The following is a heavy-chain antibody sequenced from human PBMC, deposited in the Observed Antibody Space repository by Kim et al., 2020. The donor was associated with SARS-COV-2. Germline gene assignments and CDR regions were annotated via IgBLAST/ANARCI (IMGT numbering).Heavy chain of an antibody. V-gene: IGHV1-46*01. J-gene: IGHJ4*02. CDR2: T. Sequence: TSYAQKFQCSVTMTRDTSTSTVYMELSSLRSEDTAVYYCARRAVSHYYFDYWGQGTLVTVSS. D-gene: IGHD3-10*01. CDR3: ARRAVSHYYFDY.